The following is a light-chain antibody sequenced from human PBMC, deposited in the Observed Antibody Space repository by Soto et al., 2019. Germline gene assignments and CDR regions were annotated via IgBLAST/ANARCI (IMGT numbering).Light chain of an antibody. Sequence: NFMLTKPHSVSESPGKTVTISCTRSSGSIASNYVQWYQQRPGSAPTTVIYEDNQRPSGVPDRFSGSIDSSSNSASLTISGLKTEDEADYYCQSYDSISPVVFGGGNKVNVL. V-gene: IGLV6-57*04. CDR3: QSYDSISPVV. CDR1: SGSIASNY. J-gene: IGLJ2*01. CDR2: EDN.